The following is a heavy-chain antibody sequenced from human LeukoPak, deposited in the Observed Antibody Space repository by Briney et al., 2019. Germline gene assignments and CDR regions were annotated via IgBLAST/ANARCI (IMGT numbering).Heavy chain of an antibody. J-gene: IGHJ6*02. D-gene: IGHD4-17*01. V-gene: IGHV3-23*01. CDR3: AKDKITDYGDYYYYGMDV. CDR2: ISGTGDNT. Sequence: GGPLRLSCAASGFTFSSYAMSWVRQAPGKGLEWVSIISGTGDNTYYADSVKGRFTISRDNSKNTLYLQMNSLRAEDTAVYYCAKDKITDYGDYYYYGMDVWGQGTTVTVSS. CDR1: GFTFSSYA.